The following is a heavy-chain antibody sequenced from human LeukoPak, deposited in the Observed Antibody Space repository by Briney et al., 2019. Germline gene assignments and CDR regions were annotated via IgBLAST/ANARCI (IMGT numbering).Heavy chain of an antibody. CDR1: GFTFSSYA. V-gene: IGHV3-23*01. J-gene: IGHJ4*02. D-gene: IGHD6-6*01. CDR2: ISGSGGST. Sequence: PGGSLRLSCAASGFTFSSYAMSWVRQAPGKGLEWVSAISGSGGSTYYADSVRGRFTISRDNSKNTLYLQMNSLRAEDTAVYYCAKDRGSIAARTYFDYWGQGTLVTVSS. CDR3: AKDRGSIAARTYFDY.